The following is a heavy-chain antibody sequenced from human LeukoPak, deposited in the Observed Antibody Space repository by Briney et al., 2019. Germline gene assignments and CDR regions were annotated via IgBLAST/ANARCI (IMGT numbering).Heavy chain of an antibody. CDR1: GFTFSSYA. CDR3: ARDTRGYSGYLNYYYYGMDV. V-gene: IGHV3-30*04. D-gene: IGHD5-12*01. J-gene: IGHJ6*02. CDR2: ISYDGSNK. Sequence: PGGSLRLSCAASGFTFSSYAMHWVRKAPGKGLEWVAVISYDGSNKYYADSVKGRFTISRDNSKNTLYLQMNSLRAEDTAVYYCARDTRGYSGYLNYYYYGMDVWGQGTTVTVSS.